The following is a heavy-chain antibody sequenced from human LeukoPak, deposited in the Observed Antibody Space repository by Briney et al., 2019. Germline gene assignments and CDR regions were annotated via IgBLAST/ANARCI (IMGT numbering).Heavy chain of an antibody. CDR3: ARVYSRGWSRDFDY. J-gene: IGHJ4*02. Sequence: GGSLRLSCAASGFTFSSYEMNWVRQAPGKGLEWVSYISSSGSTIYYADSVKGRFTISRDNAKNSLYLQMNSLRAEDTAVYYCARVYSRGWSRDFDYWGQGTLVTVSS. CDR2: ISSSGSTI. V-gene: IGHV3-48*03. CDR1: GFTFSSYE. D-gene: IGHD6-19*01.